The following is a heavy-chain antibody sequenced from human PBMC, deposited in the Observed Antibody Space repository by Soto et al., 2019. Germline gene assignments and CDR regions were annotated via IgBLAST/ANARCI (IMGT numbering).Heavy chain of an antibody. D-gene: IGHD1-1*01. Sequence: ASVKVSCKASGYPFTSYAMHWVRHAPGQRLEWMGWINAGNGNTKYSQKFQGRVTITRDTSASTAYMELSSLRSEDTAVYYCARATGNNYFYGMDVWGQGTKGTVSS. J-gene: IGHJ6*01. V-gene: IGHV1-3*01. CDR1: GYPFTSYA. CDR2: INAGNGNT. CDR3: ARATGNNYFYGMDV.